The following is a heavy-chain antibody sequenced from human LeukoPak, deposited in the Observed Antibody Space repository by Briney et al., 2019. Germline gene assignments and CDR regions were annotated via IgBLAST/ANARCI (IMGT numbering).Heavy chain of an antibody. J-gene: IGHJ4*02. V-gene: IGHV1-2*02. CDR1: EYTFTPYK. CDR3: ARDSDYSNYGKY. D-gene: IGHD4-11*01. Sequence: ASGEVSCKASEYTFTPYKMYWVRQAPGQGVEWRGWINPKNGGTHYAKRFHGRVTMTRDTSISTAYIELNRLTPDDAAVYYCARDSDYSNYGKYWGQGTLVTVSS. CDR2: INPKNGGT.